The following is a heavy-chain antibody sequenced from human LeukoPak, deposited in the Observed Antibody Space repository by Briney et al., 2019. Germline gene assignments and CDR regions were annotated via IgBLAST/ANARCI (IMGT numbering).Heavy chain of an antibody. D-gene: IGHD3-3*01. V-gene: IGHV4-30-2*01. Sequence: PSETLSLTCTVSGGSISSGGYYWSWIRQPPGKGLEWIGYIYRSGSTYYNPSLKSRVTISVDRSKNQFSLKLSSVTAADTAVYYCARISSGVAPHDYWGQGTLVTVSS. J-gene: IGHJ4*02. CDR3: ARISSGVAPHDY. CDR1: GGSISSGGYY. CDR2: IYRSGST.